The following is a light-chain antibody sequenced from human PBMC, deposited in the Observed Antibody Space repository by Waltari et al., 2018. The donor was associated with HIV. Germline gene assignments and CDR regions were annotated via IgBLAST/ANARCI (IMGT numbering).Light chain of an antibody. CDR3: SSYGDSLRVL. J-gene: IGLJ3*02. CDR1: SSDIGAYDS. V-gene: IGLV2-8*01. Sequence: QSALTQPPSASGSLGQSVTISCTGSSSDIGAYDSVSWFQQHPRSAPKLLLYEVTSRPSGVADRVSGSRSGSTAFLTVAGLQPDDEATYFCSSYGDSLRVLFGGGTNVTVL. CDR2: EVT.